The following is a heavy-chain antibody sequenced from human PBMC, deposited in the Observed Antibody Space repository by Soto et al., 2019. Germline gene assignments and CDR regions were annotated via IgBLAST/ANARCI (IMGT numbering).Heavy chain of an antibody. J-gene: IGHJ5*02. D-gene: IGHD1-26*01. CDR3: ARHKELEDWLDP. Sequence: QLQLHESGPGLVKPSETVSLICSVSGDSIITSSYFWAWIRQPPGKGLEWIAMISHSGSPYSNPSRKSRVTTSVDTSDTQFCLQLASVTVADPGVYYCARHKELEDWLDPWGQGALGTVSS. V-gene: IGHV4-39*01. CDR2: ISHSGSP. CDR1: GDSIITSSYF.